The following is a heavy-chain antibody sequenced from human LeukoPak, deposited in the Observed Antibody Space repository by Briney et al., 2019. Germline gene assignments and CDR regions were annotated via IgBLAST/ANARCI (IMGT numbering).Heavy chain of an antibody. CDR3: ARDLDYGDYDPLYYFDY. D-gene: IGHD4-17*01. J-gene: IGHJ4*02. CDR1: GFTFSSYS. Sequence: GGSLRLSCAASGFTFSSYSMNWVRQAPGKGLEWVSYISSSSTIYYADSVKGRFTISRDNAKNSLYLQMNSLRAEDTTVYYCARDLDYGDYDPLYYFDYWGQGTLVTVSS. CDR2: ISSSSTI. V-gene: IGHV3-48*01.